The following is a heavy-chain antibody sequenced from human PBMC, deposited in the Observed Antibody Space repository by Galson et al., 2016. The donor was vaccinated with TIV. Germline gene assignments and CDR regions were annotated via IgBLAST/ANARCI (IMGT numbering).Heavy chain of an antibody. Sequence: SVKVSCKASGGSLTTYPISWLRQAPGLGLEWMGRSVPVFGPPKYSPRFQGRVAISRDESASTVYMELTSLRPDDTAVYFCARDIPCGGSCYFFDDWGQGTLVTVSS. CDR1: GGSLTTYP. D-gene: IGHD2-15*01. V-gene: IGHV1-69*05. CDR3: ARDIPCGGSCYFFDD. CDR2: SVPVFGPP. J-gene: IGHJ4*02.